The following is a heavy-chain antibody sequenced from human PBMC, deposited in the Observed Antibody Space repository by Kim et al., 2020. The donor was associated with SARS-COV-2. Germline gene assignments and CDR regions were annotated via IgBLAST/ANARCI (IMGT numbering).Heavy chain of an antibody. CDR1: GGSFSGYY. Sequence: SETLSLTCAVYGGSFSGYYWSWIRQPPGKGLEWIGEINHSGSTNYNPSLKSRVTISVDTSKNQFSLKLSSVTAADTAVYYCARVRGWYTNYYGMDVWGQGTTVTVSS. CDR2: INHSGST. V-gene: IGHV4-34*01. CDR3: ARVRGWYTNYYGMDV. D-gene: IGHD6-19*01. J-gene: IGHJ6*02.